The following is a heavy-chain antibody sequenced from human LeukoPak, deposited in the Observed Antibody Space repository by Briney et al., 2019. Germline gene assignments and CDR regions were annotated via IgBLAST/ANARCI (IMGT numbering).Heavy chain of an antibody. V-gene: IGHV3-23*01. D-gene: IGHD4-17*01. CDR2: ISGSGGST. J-gene: IGHJ4*02. CDR1: GFTFSSYA. Sequence: GGSLRLSCAASGFTFSSYAMGWVRQAPGKGLEWVSAISGSGGSTYYADSVKGRFTISRDNSKNTLYLQMNSLRAEDTAVYYCARDYADYVGYFFFDYWGQGTLVTVSS. CDR3: ARDYADYVGYFFFDY.